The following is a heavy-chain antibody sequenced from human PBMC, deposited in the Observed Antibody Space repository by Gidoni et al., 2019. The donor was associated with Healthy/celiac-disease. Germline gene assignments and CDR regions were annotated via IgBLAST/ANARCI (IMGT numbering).Heavy chain of an antibody. CDR1: GGSISSSSYY. V-gene: IGHV4-39*01. D-gene: IGHD6-13*01. J-gene: IGHJ6*02. CDR2: IYYSGST. Sequence: QLQLQESGPGLVKPSETLSLTCTVSGGSISSSSYYWGWIRQPPGKGLEWIGSIYYSGSTYYNPSLKSRVTISVDTSKNQFSLKLSSVTAADTAVYYCARPGYSSSWYHEDYYYGMDVWGQGTTVTVSS. CDR3: ARPGYSSSWYHEDYYYGMDV.